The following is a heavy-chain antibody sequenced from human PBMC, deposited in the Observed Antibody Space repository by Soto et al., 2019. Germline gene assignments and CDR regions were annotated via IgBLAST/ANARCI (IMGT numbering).Heavy chain of an antibody. V-gene: IGHV1-3*01. CDR3: ASNPSVDYGDYMYGMDV. CDR1: GYTFTNYA. Sequence: GASVKVSCKASGYTFTNYALHWVRQAPGQRLEWMGWINAGNGNTKYSQKSQGRVTITRDTSTSTTYMDLSSLRSEDTAVYYCASNPSVDYGDYMYGMDVWGQGTTVTVSS. D-gene: IGHD4-17*01. J-gene: IGHJ6*02. CDR2: INAGNGNT.